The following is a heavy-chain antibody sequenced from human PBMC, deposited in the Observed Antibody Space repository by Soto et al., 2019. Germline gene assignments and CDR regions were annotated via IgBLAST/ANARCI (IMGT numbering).Heavy chain of an antibody. V-gene: IGHV3-7*01. CDR1: GFTFSSYW. Sequence: GGSLRLSCAASGFTFSSYWMSWVRQAPGKGLEWVANIKHDGSEKYYVDSVKGRFTISRDNAKNSLYLQMNSLRAEDTAVYYCARDRGSSSWDLYDAFDIWGQGTMVTV. CDR2: IKHDGSEK. J-gene: IGHJ3*02. CDR3: ARDRGSSSWDLYDAFDI. D-gene: IGHD6-13*01.